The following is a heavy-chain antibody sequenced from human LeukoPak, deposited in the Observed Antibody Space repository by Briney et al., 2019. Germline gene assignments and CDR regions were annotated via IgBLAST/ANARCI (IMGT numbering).Heavy chain of an antibody. V-gene: IGHV4-30-4*08. CDR3: ASVAYHDILTGSPGDYYMDV. Sequence: PSQTLSLTCTVSGGSISSGDYYWSWIRQPPGKGLEWIGYIYYSGSTYYNPSLKSRVTISVDTSKNQFSLKLSSVTAADTAVYYCASVAYHDILTGSPGDYYMDVWGKGTTVTVSS. D-gene: IGHD3-9*01. CDR2: IYYSGST. J-gene: IGHJ6*03. CDR1: GGSISSGDYY.